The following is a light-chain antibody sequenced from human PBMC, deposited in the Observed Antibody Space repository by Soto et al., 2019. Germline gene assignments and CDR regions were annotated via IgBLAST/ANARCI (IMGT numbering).Light chain of an antibody. CDR1: SSDVGGYDY. CDR2: DVS. J-gene: IGLJ1*01. CDR3: SSYTSSSTYV. V-gene: IGLV2-14*01. Sequence: QSVLTQPASVSGSPGHSIAISCTGPSSDVGGYDYVSWYQQQSGKAPKLMIYDVSNRPSGVSNRFSGSKSGNTASLTISGLQAEDEAEYYCSSYTSSSTYVFGSGTKVTVL.